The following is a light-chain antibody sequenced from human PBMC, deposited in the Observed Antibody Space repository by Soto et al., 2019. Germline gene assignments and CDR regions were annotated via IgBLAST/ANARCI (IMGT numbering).Light chain of an antibody. CDR3: QQYGSSGT. V-gene: IGKV3-20*01. CDR1: QSIRNNY. J-gene: IGKJ1*01. CDR2: GAS. Sequence: EIVLTQSPGTLSLSPGERATLSCRATQSIRNNYLAWYQQKPGQAPRLLMFGASSRATGVPDRFSGSGSGTDFTLTISRLEPEDFAVYYCQQYGSSGTFGQGTKVDIK.